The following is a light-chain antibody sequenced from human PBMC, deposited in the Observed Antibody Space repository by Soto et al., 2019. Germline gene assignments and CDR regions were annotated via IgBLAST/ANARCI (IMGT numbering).Light chain of an antibody. CDR2: AAS. J-gene: IGKJ1*01. CDR3: QQSYSTPWT. CDR1: QSISSY. V-gene: IGKV1-39*01. Sequence: DIQMTQSPYSQSASVGDRVTNTCRASQSISSYLNWYQQKPGKAPKLLIYAASSLQSGVPSRFSGSGSGTDFTLTISSLQPEDFATYYCQQSYSTPWTFGQGTKVDIK.